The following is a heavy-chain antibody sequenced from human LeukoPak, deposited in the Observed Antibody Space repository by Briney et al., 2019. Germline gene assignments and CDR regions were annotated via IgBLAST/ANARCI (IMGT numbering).Heavy chain of an antibody. CDR2: ISGSEGST. CDR3: AKLKTGYCSTTSCLNWFGP. J-gene: IGHJ5*02. CDR1: GFTFSSDA. D-gene: IGHD2-2*01. Sequence: GGSLRLSCTASGFTFSSDAMSWVRQAPGKGLEWVSPISGSEGSTYYADSVKGRFAISRDTSKNTLSLQMNSLRTEDTAVYYCAKLKTGYCSTTSCLNWFGPWGQGTLVTVSS. V-gene: IGHV3-23*01.